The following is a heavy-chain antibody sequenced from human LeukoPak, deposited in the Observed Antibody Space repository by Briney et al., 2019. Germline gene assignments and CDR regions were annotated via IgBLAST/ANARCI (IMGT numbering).Heavy chain of an antibody. CDR2: ISGSGGST. Sequence: GGSLRLSCAASGFTFSSYAMSWVRQAPGKGLEWVSAISGSGGSTYYADSVKGRFTISRDNSENTLYLQMGSLRAEDTAMYYCARYGSRALDYWGQGTLVTVSS. CDR3: ARYGSRALDY. CDR1: GFTFSSYA. D-gene: IGHD2-15*01. V-gene: IGHV3-23*01. J-gene: IGHJ4*02.